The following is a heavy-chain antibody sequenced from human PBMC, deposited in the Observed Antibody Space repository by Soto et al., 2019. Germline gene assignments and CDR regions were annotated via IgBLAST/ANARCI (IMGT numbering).Heavy chain of an antibody. CDR2: IRNKASSYAT. V-gene: IGHV3-73*02. D-gene: IGHD4-17*01. Sequence: EVHLVESGGGLVQPGGSLKLSCAASGFTFSESAVHWVRQASGKGLEWVGRIRNKASSYATGYAASVKGRFTISRDDSKNTVYLQMNSLKTEDTAVYFCTRVSVTPFYHWGQGTLVTVSS. CDR1: GFTFSESA. J-gene: IGHJ4*02. CDR3: TRVSVTPFYH.